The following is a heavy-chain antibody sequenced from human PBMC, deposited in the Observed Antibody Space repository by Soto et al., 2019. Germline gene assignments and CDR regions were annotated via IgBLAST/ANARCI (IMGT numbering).Heavy chain of an antibody. J-gene: IGHJ4*02. CDR2: IIPMFDTP. CDR3: ARSGGLDRDFNY. Sequence: QVQLVQSGAEVKKPGSSVKVSCKASGGTFSSDSFSWVRQAPGQGLEWMGGIIPMFDTPIYAQKFQDRVKITPDESTPTANMQLSSLRSGDAGVYYCARSGGLDRDFNYWGQGALVTVSS. CDR1: GGTFSSDS. D-gene: IGHD2-15*01. V-gene: IGHV1-69*05.